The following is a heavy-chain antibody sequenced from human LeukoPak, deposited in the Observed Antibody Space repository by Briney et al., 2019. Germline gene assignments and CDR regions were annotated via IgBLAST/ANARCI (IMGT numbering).Heavy chain of an antibody. CDR3: ARSGSAYYYGLDV. V-gene: IGHV4-59*01. D-gene: IGHD3-10*01. Sequence: SETLSLTCTVSGGSNSNYYWTWLRQSPGKGLEWIGYIHSGGATNYNPSLKRRVTISLDTSTSQLSLKLSAVTAADSALYYCARSGSAYYYGLDVWGQGTPVTVSS. CDR2: IHSGGAT. J-gene: IGHJ6*02. CDR1: GGSNSNYY.